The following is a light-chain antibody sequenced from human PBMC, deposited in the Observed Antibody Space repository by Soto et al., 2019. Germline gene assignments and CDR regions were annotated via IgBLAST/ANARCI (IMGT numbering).Light chain of an antibody. CDR3: LLDFRYFWA. Sequence: AIQLTQSPSSLYASVGDRVTITCRASQAIRTALGGYQQKPGKVPKLLIYAASILQSGVPSRFSGSGSGTDFTLTISSLQPEDFATYYCLLDFRYFWAFGQGTKVEIK. J-gene: IGKJ1*01. CDR1: QAIRTA. CDR2: AAS. V-gene: IGKV1-6*01.